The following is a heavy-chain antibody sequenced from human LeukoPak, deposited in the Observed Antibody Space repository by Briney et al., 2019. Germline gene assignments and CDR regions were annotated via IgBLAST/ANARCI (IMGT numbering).Heavy chain of an antibody. J-gene: IGHJ4*02. CDR2: IRYDGSNK. D-gene: IGHD3-9*01. Sequence: GGSLRLSCAASGFTFSSYAMHWVRQAPGKGLEWVAFIRYDGSNKYYADSVKGRFTISRDNSKNTLYLQMNSLRAEDTAVYYCAKEIEYDILTGYLPFDYWGQGTLVTVSS. CDR1: GFTFSSYA. CDR3: AKEIEYDILTGYLPFDY. V-gene: IGHV3-30*02.